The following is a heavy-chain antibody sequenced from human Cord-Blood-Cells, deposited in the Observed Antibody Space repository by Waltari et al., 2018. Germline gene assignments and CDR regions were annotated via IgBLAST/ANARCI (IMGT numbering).Heavy chain of an antibody. CDR1: GYTLPELS. V-gene: IGHV1-24*01. CDR3: ATLMGALDAFDI. Sequence: QVQLVQSGAEVKKPGASVKVPCKVSGYTLPELSMTWVRQAPGKGLEWMGGFDPEDGETIYAQKFQGRVTMTEDTSTDTAYMELSSLRSEDTAVYYCATLMGALDAFDIWGQGTMVTVSS. CDR2: FDPEDGET. J-gene: IGHJ3*02. D-gene: IGHD1-26*01.